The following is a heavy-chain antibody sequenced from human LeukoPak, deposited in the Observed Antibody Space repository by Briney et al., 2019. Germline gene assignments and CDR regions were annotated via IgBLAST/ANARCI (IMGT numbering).Heavy chain of an antibody. CDR3: AGLVGRYSSGLYYYYFDY. CDR1: GDSINSLDL. D-gene: IGHD3-22*01. CDR2: MYLSGTT. V-gene: IGHV4-4*02. Sequence: PSGTLSLTCTVSGDSINSLDLWSWVRQPPGKGLEWIGEMYLSGTTHSKPTVKSRVTISIDKSKNQFFLNLSSVTAADTAVYYCAGLVGRYSSGLYYYYFDYWGQGTLVTVSS. J-gene: IGHJ4*02.